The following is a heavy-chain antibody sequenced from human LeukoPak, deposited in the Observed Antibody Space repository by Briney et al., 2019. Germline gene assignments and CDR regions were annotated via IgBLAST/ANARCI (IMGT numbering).Heavy chain of an antibody. Sequence: EASVKVSCKASGYTFTGYYMHWVRQAPGQGLEWMGWISAYSGNTNYAHKLQGRVTMTRDMSTSTVYMELSSLRSEDTAVYYCARDLRGLEGDAFDIWGQGTMVTVSS. J-gene: IGHJ3*02. V-gene: IGHV1-2*02. D-gene: IGHD1-1*01. CDR2: ISAYSGNT. CDR3: ARDLRGLEGDAFDI. CDR1: GYTFTGYY.